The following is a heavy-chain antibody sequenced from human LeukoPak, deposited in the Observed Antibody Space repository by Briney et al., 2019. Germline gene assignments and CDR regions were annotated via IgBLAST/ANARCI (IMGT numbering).Heavy chain of an antibody. V-gene: IGHV4-34*01. D-gene: IGHD1-26*01. CDR2: INHSGST. Sequence: SETLSLTCAVYGGSFSGYYWSWIRQPPGKGLEWIGEINHSGSTNYNPSLKSRVTISVDTSKNQFALKLSSVTAADTAVYYCARQPHGSYSWYFDLWGRGTLVTVSS. CDR3: ARQPHGSYSWYFDL. CDR1: GGSFSGYY. J-gene: IGHJ2*01.